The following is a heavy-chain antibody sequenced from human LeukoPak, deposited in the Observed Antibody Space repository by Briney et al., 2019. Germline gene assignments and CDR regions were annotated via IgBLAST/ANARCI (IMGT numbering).Heavy chain of an antibody. V-gene: IGHV3-72*01. CDR3: ARVGASYYGSGSYYRDPYYFDY. CDR1: GFTFSDHY. D-gene: IGHD3-10*01. J-gene: IGHJ4*02. Sequence: GGSLRLSCAASGFTFSDHYMDWVRQAPGKGLEWVGRTRNKANRYTTEYAASVKGRFTISRDDSKNSLYLQMNSLKTEDTAVYYCARVGASYYGSGSYYRDPYYFDYWGQGTLVTVSS. CDR2: TRNKANRYTT.